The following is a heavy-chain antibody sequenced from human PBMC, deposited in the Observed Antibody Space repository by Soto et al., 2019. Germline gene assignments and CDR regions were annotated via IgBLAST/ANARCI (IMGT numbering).Heavy chain of an antibody. CDR1: GGSISSSNW. Sequence: PSETLSLTCAVSGGSISSSNWWSWVRQPPGKGLEWIGEIYHSGSTNYNPSLKSRVTISVDKSKNQFSLKLSSVTAADTAVYYCARDSGSDSSGYGMDVWGQGTTVNVSS. D-gene: IGHD6-19*01. CDR3: ARDSGSDSSGYGMDV. J-gene: IGHJ6*02. CDR2: IYHSGST. V-gene: IGHV4-4*02.